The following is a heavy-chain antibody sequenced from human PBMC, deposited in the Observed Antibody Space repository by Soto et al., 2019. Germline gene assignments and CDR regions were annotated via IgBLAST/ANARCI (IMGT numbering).Heavy chain of an antibody. J-gene: IGHJ4*02. Sequence: GGSLRLSCAASGFTFSSYGMHWVRQAPGKGLEWVSAIRGSGSNTYYADSVKGRFTISRDNSKNTLYLQMNSLRAEDTAVYYCAKETWELKIFDYWGQGTLVTVSS. CDR2: IRGSGSNT. CDR1: GFTFSSYG. CDR3: AKETWELKIFDY. V-gene: IGHV3-23*01. D-gene: IGHD1-26*01.